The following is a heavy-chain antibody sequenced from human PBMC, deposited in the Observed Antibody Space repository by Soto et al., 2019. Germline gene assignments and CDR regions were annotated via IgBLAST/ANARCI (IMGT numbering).Heavy chain of an antibody. Sequence: VESLKSSCKGSGYSFTSYWIAWVRQMPGKGLEWMGIISPADSDTKYSPSFQGQVTISADKSISTASLQWSSLKASDTAMYYCARLIGVVTASYYFDYWGQGTLVTVSS. CDR2: ISPADSDT. J-gene: IGHJ4*02. D-gene: IGHD2-21*02. V-gene: IGHV5-51*01. CDR1: GYSFTSYW. CDR3: ARLIGVVTASYYFDY.